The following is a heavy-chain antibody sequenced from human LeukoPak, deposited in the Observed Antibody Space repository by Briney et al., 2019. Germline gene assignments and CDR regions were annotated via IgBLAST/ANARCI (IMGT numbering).Heavy chain of an antibody. V-gene: IGHV3-7*01. J-gene: IGHJ4*02. CDR1: GFTFSSYW. CDR2: IKQDGSEK. CDR3: ARDHCSSTNCYGYFDY. D-gene: IGHD2-2*01. Sequence: GGSLRLSCAASGFTFSSYWMSWVRQAPGKGLEWVANIKQDGSEKYYVDSVKGRFTISRDNAKNSLYLQMNSLRAEDTAVYYCARDHCSSTNCYGYFDYWGQGTLVTVSS.